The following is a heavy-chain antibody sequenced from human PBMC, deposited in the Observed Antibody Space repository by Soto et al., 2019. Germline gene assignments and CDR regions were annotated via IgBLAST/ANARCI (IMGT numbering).Heavy chain of an antibody. J-gene: IGHJ4*02. CDR3: ARTYSSGWYYFDY. V-gene: IGHV3-48*02. Sequence: GESLKISCAASGFTFSSYSMNWVRQAPGKGLEWVSYISSSSSTIYYADSVKGRFTISRDNAKNSLYLQMNSLRDEDTAVYYCARTYSSGWYYFDYWGQGTLVTVSS. CDR2: ISSSSSTI. D-gene: IGHD6-19*01. CDR1: GFTFSSYS.